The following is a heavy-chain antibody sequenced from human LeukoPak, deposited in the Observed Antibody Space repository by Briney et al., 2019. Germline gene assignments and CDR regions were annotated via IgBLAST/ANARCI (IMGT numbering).Heavy chain of an antibody. D-gene: IGHD3-10*01. CDR3: ARDGPWFGESPVRWVNYMDV. J-gene: IGHJ6*03. CDR2: IWYDGSNK. CDR1: GFTFSSYA. V-gene: IGHV3-33*08. Sequence: GGSLRLSCAASGFTFSSYAMSWVRQAPGKGLEWVAVIWYDGSNKYYADSVKGRFTISRDNSKNTLYLQMNSLRAEDTAVYYCARDGPWFGESPVRWVNYMDVWGKGTTVTVSS.